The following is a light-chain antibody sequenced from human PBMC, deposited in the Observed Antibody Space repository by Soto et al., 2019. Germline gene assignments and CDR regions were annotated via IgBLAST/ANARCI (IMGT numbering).Light chain of an antibody. CDR3: ASWEDSLNGWV. CDR2: SDD. CDR1: SSNVGSNT. Sequence: QSVLTQPPSASGTPGQRVTISCSGSSSNVGSNTVSWYQQLPGTAPKVLNYSDDQRPSGVPDRFSGSRSGSSASLAISGLQSGDEADYYCASWEDSLNGWVIGGGTKLTVL. J-gene: IGLJ3*02. V-gene: IGLV1-44*01.